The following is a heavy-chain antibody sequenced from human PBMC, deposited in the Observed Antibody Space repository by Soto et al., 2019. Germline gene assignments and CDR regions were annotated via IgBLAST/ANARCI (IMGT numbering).Heavy chain of an antibody. D-gene: IGHD4-17*01. Sequence: QLQLRESGPGLVKPSETLSLKCNVAGGSMADFGLYWGWVRQSPGKGLEWIATISHSGNTYFNPSLQSRLSRSIDTSKNQISLSLRSVTAADPALYSCALLWGAQYGDYRNFDPWGPGTLVTVSS. V-gene: IGHV4-39*01. CDR1: GGSMADFGLY. J-gene: IGHJ5*02. CDR3: ALLWGAQYGDYRNFDP. CDR2: ISHSGNT.